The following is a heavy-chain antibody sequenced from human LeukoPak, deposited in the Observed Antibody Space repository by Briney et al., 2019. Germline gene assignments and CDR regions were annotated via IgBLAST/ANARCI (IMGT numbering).Heavy chain of an antibody. D-gene: IGHD4-17*01. J-gene: IGHJ4*02. V-gene: IGHV3-21*01. CDR3: ARDGSTVTNYYFDY. Sequence: KPGGSLRLSCAASGFTFSSYSMNWVRQAPGKGLEWVSSISSSSSYIYYADSVKGRFTISRDNAKNSLYLQMNSLRAEDTAVYYCARDGSTVTNYYFDYWGQGTLVTVSS. CDR2: ISSSSSYI. CDR1: GFTFSSYS.